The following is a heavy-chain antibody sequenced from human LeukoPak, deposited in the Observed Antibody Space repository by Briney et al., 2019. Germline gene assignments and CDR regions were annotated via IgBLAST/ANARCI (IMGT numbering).Heavy chain of an antibody. CDR2: IYSGGST. Sequence: GGSLRLSCAASGFTVSSNYMSWVRQAPGKGLEWVSVIYSGGSTYYADSVKGRFTISRDNSKNTLYLQMNSLRAEDTAVYYCAKGPEQYYFDYWGQGTLVTVSS. CDR1: GFTVSSNY. CDR3: AKGPEQYYFDY. D-gene: IGHD1-14*01. V-gene: IGHV3-53*01. J-gene: IGHJ4*02.